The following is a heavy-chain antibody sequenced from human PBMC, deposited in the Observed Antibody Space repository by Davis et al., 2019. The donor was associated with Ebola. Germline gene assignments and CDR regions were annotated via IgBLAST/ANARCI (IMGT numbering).Heavy chain of an antibody. Sequence: GESLKISCAASGFTFSSYSMNWVRQAPGKGLEWVSSISSSSSYIYYADSVKGRFTISRDNAKNSLYLQMNSLRAEDTAVYYCARDSVVRWEYYGMDVWGQGTTVTVSS. D-gene: IGHD4-23*01. V-gene: IGHV3-21*01. CDR1: GFTFSSYS. J-gene: IGHJ6*02. CDR3: ARDSVVRWEYYGMDV. CDR2: ISSSSSYI.